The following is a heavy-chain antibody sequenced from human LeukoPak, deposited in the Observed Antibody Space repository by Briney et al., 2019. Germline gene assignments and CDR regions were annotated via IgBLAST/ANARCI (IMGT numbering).Heavy chain of an antibody. J-gene: IGHJ4*01. CDR3: AKERATTTTFDY. D-gene: IGHD1-26*01. CDR2: ISGSGGGK. V-gene: IGHV3-23*01. Sequence: PWGSLRLSCAAFGFTFSTYAMSWVRQAPGKGLEWVSLISGSGGGKDYANSVKGRFTISRDNSKNTLYLQMDSLRTEDTAVYYCAKERATTTTFDYWGHGTLITVSS. CDR1: GFTFSTYA.